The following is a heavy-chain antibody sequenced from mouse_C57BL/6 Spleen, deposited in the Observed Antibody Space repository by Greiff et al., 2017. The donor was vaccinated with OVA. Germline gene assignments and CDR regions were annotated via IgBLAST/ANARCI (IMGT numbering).Heavy chain of an antibody. CDR1: GYTFTSYW. D-gene: IGHD2-5*01. J-gene: IGHJ4*01. CDR2: IDPSDCYT. V-gene: IGHV1-50*01. CDR3: ARAYSNYPYYAMDY. Sequence: VQLQQPGAELVKPGASVKLSCKASGYTFTSYWMQWVKQRPGQGLEWIGEIDPSDCYTNSNQKFKGKATLTVDTSSSTAYMQLSSLTSEDSAVYYCARAYSNYPYYAMDYWGQGTSVTVSS.